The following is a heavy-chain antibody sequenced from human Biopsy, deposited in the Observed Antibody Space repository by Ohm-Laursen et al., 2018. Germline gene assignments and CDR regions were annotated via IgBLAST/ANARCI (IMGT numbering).Heavy chain of an antibody. CDR2: INHSGST. CDR1: GGSFSGYY. Sequence: GTLSLTCVVYGGSFSGYYWSWIRQPPGKGLEWIGEINHSGSTNYNPSLKSRVTISVDTSKNQFSLKLSSVTAADTAVYYCARGYCTAINCYMSRSFYFDSWGQGAPVTVSS. J-gene: IGHJ4*02. V-gene: IGHV4-34*01. D-gene: IGHD2-2*02. CDR3: ARGYCTAINCYMSRSFYFDS.